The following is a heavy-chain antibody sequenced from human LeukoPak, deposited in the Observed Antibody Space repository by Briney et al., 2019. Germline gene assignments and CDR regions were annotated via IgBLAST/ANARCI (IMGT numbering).Heavy chain of an antibody. V-gene: IGHV3-49*04. CDR2: IRNKAYGGTT. Sequence: GGSLRLSCTASGFTFGDYAMSWVRQAPGKGLEWVGFIRNKAYGGTTEYAASVKGTFTISRDDPKSIAYLQVNSLKTEDTAVYYCTRDWFGVAIDYWGQGTLVTVSS. D-gene: IGHD3-10*01. CDR3: TRDWFGVAIDY. J-gene: IGHJ4*02. CDR1: GFTFGDYA.